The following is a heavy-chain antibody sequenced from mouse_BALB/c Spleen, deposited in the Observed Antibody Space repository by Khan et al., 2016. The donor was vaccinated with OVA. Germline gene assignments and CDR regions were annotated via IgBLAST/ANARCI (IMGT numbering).Heavy chain of an antibody. CDR3: ARRNGGDFDY. J-gene: IGHJ2*01. V-gene: IGHV3-2*02. CDR1: GYSITSDYA. Sequence: EVQLQESGPGLVKPSQSLSLTCTVTGYSITSDYAWNWIRQFPGNRLEWMDFISYSGNTNYNPSLKSRISLTRDTSKNQFFLQLNSVTTEDTATDYCARRNGGDFDYWGQGTTLTVSS. CDR2: ISYSGNT.